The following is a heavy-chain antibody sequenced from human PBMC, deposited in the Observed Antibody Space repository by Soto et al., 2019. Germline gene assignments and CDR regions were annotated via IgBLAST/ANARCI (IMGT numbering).Heavy chain of an antibody. J-gene: IGHJ6*02. V-gene: IGHV1-46*01. D-gene: IGHD5-18*01. CDR3: AGRAYNYANMDV. CDR2: INPSGGST. Sequence: GASVKVSCKTSGYTFTTYYMHWVRRAPGQGLEWMGMINPSGGSTSYAQKFQGRVTMTRDTSTRTIYMELSSLRRDDTAIYYCAGRAYNYANMDVWGQGTTVTVSS. CDR1: GYTFTTYY.